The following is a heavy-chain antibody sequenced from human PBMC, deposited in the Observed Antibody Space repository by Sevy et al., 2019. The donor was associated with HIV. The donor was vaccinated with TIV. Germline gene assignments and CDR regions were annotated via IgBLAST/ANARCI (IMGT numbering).Heavy chain of an antibody. J-gene: IGHJ4*02. CDR3: ARAHLVRGEVMGGNFDY. CDR1: GGSISSNPYY. D-gene: IGHD3-10*01. V-gene: IGHV4-39*01. CDR2: IFYSGNT. Sequence: SETLSLTCTVSGGSISSNPYYWGWIRQPPGKGLEWIGSIFYSGNTYYNSSLKSRVTISVETSKNQFSLRLSSVTAADTAIYYCARAHLVRGEVMGGNFDYWGQGTLVTVSS.